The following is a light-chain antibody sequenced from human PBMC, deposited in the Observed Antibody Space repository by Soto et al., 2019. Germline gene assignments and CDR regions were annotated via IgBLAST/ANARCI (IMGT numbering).Light chain of an antibody. CDR2: EVT. Sequence: QSVLTQPPSASGSPGQSVTISCTGSSSDVGGYTVSWYQHLPGKAPKVMIYEVTKRPSGVPDRFSGSKSGNTASLTVSGLQAEDEADYYCASSAGSFDVFGTGTKLTVL. CDR1: SSDVGGYT. J-gene: IGLJ1*01. CDR3: ASSAGSFDV. V-gene: IGLV2-8*01.